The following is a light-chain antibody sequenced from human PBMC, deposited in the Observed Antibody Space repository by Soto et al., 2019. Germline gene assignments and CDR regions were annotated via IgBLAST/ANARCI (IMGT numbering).Light chain of an antibody. V-gene: IGKV3-15*01. J-gene: IGKJ4*01. CDR1: QNVNTN. CDR3: QQYNNLPLT. Sequence: EVVMTQSPAALSVSPGDRATLSCRASQNVNTNLAWYQQQPGQAPRLLIFGASTWATGIPARFSGSGSGTEFTLTISSLQPEVFAVYYCQQYNNLPLTFAGGPKVDIK. CDR2: GAS.